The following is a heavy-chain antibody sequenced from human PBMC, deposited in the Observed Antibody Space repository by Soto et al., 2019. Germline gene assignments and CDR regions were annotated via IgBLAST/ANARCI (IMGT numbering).Heavy chain of an antibody. J-gene: IGHJ4*02. D-gene: IGHD3-3*01. V-gene: IGHV1-69*06. CDR1: GGTFRSFINYP. CDR2: IVPNVGTV. Sequence: SVKVSCKYSGGTFRSFINYPINWVRQAPGQGLEWMGGIVPNVGTVNYAQKFRGKVTITADKSTGTDYMELSSLRSEDTALYYCARRDTSGFLRYFDNWGQGTQVTVSS. CDR3: ARRDTSGFLRYFDN.